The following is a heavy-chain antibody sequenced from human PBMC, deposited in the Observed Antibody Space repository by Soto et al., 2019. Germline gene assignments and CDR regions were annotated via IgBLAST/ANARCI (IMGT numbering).Heavy chain of an antibody. D-gene: IGHD2-15*01. V-gene: IGHV3-23*01. Sequence: EVQLLEFGGGLVRPGGSLRLSCAASGFIFSSYAMHWVRQAPGKGLEWVSGISGHGGDIYYADSVKGRFTISRDTATSTLYLQMDSLRADETAVYYCAREDGGGPFDFWGQGTLVTVSS. J-gene: IGHJ4*02. CDR2: ISGHGGDI. CDR1: GFIFSSYA. CDR3: AREDGGGPFDF.